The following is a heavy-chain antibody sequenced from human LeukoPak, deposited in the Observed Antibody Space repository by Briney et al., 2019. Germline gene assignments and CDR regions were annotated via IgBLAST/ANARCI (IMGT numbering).Heavy chain of an antibody. CDR2: ISSSSSYI. CDR3: ARDFYVADDVY. J-gene: IGHJ4*02. CDR1: GFTFSDYY. Sequence: PGGSLRLSCAASGFTFSDYYMSWIRQAPGKGLEWVSSISSSSSYIYYADSMKGRFTISRDNAKNSLYLQMNSLRVEDTAVYYCARDFYVADDVYWGQGTLVTVSS. V-gene: IGHV3-11*06. D-gene: IGHD6-19*01.